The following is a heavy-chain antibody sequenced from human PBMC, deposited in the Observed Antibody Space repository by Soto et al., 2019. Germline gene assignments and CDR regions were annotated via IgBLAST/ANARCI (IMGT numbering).Heavy chain of an antibody. V-gene: IGHV1-69*04. Sequence: SVKVSCKASGGTFSSYTISWVRQAPGQGLEWMGRIIPILGIANYAQKFQGRATITADKSTSTAYMELSSLRSEDTAVYYCAREGVGYYDSSGRIIKYNAFDIWGQGTMGTVSS. D-gene: IGHD3-22*01. CDR3: AREGVGYYDSSGRIIKYNAFDI. CDR1: GGTFSSYT. CDR2: IIPILGIA. J-gene: IGHJ3*02.